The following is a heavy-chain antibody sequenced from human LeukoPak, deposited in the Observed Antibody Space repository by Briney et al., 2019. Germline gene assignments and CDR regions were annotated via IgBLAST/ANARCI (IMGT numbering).Heavy chain of an antibody. CDR2: IYTSGST. V-gene: IGHV4-4*09. D-gene: IGHD3-16*01. J-gene: IGHJ4*02. CDR3: ARHVRGSLYYFDY. CDR1: GGFISSYY. Sequence: SETLSLTCTVSGGFISSYYWSWIRQPPGKGLEWIGYIYTSGSTNYNPSLKSRVTISVDTSKNQFSLKLSSVTAADTAVYYCARHVRGSLYYFDYWGQGTLVTVSS.